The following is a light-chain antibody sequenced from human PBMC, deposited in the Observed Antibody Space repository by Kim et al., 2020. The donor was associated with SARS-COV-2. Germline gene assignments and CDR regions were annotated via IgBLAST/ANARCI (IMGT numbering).Light chain of an antibody. CDR1: NSDFAGDDR. CDR3: SSMTTSGTWV. V-gene: IGLV2-18*02. J-gene: IGLJ3*02. CDR2: EVR. Sequence: VTISCIGINSDFAGDDRVSWFQQSPGTVPKLVIYEVRNRPSGTPARFSGSRSGSTASLTISGLQAEDEADYYCSSMTTSGTWVFGGGTQLTVL.